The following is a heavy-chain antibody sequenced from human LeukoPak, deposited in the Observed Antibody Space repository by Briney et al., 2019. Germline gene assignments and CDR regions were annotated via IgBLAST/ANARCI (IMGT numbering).Heavy chain of an antibody. CDR1: GYTFSDYY. D-gene: IGHD5-12*01. V-gene: IGHV1-2*02. CDR2: ISPNSGGP. J-gene: IGHJ4*02. Sequence: ASVKVSCKASGYTFSDYYMQWVRQAPGQGLEWMGWISPNSGGPHYSQRFQDRVTMTWDTSISTAYMELSSLRSDDTAVYYCARDRSGYYGYWGQGTLVTVSS. CDR3: ARDRSGYYGY.